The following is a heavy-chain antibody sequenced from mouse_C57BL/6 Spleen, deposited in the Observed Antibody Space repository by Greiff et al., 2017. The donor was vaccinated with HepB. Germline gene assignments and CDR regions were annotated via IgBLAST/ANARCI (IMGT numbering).Heavy chain of an antibody. Sequence: QVQLQQPGTELVKPGASVKLSCKASGYTFTSYWMHWVKQRPGQGLEWIGNINPSNGGTNYNEKFKSKATLTVDKSSSTAYMQLSSLTSEDSAVYCCARSVISRGAMDYWGQGTSVTVSS. CDR1: GYTFTSYW. J-gene: IGHJ4*01. CDR2: INPSNGGT. V-gene: IGHV1-53*01. D-gene: IGHD1-1*01. CDR3: ARSVISRGAMDY.